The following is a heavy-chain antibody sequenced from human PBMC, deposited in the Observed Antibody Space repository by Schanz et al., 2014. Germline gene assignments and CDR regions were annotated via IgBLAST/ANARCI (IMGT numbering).Heavy chain of an antibody. CDR1: GFTFNSYA. D-gene: IGHD2-2*01. J-gene: IGHJ4*02. CDR3: ARRASCSRIGCPFDY. V-gene: IGHV3-72*01. CDR2: VRNKNNRYTT. Sequence: VQLLQFGGGVVQPGRSLRLSCAASGFTFNSYAMTWVRQAPGKGLEWVGRVRNKNNRYTTEYAASVKGRFTISRDDSKNSLYLQMNSLKTEDTAMYYCARRASCSRIGCPFDYWGQGTLVTVSS.